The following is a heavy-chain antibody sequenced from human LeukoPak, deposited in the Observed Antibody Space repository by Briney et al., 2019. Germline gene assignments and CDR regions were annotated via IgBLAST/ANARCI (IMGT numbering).Heavy chain of an antibody. CDR1: GGSISSYY. D-gene: IGHD2-15*01. CDR3: ARLPYCSGGSCYLSWFDP. CDR2: MYSSGST. J-gene: IGHJ5*02. V-gene: IGHV4-4*07. Sequence: PSETLSLTCTVSGGSISSYYWSWIRQPAGKRLEWIGRMYSSGSTNYNPSLKSRVTISVDTSKNQFSLKLSSVTAADTAVYYCARLPYCSGGSCYLSWFDPWGQGTLVTVSS.